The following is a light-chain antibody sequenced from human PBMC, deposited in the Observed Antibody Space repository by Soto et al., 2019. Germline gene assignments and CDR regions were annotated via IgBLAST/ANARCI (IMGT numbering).Light chain of an antibody. CDR1: SSNIGSNT. V-gene: IGLV1-44*01. Sequence: QSVLTQPPSASGTPGQRVTISCSGSSSNIGSNTVNWYQQLPGTAPKLLIYSHNQRPSGVPDRFSGSKSGTSASLAISGLQSEDEADYYCAAWDASLNGYVFGTGTKVTVL. CDR2: SHN. CDR3: AAWDASLNGYV. J-gene: IGLJ1*01.